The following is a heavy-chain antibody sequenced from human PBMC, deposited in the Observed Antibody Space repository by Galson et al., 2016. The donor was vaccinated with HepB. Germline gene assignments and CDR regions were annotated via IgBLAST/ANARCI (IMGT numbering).Heavy chain of an antibody. CDR2: ISAYNGDT. Sequence: SVKVSCKASGYTFISYGVSWVRQAPGQGLEWMGWISAYNGDTKYAQKFQGRVTMTTDTSTSKAYMELRSLRSDDTAVYYCARADGCTHFSRFDPWGQGTLVTVSS. D-gene: IGHD5-24*01. V-gene: IGHV1-18*01. CDR3: ARADGCTHFSRFDP. CDR1: GYTFISYG. J-gene: IGHJ5*02.